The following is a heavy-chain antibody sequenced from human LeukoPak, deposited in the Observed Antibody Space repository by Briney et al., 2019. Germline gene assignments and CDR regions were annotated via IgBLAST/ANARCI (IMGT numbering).Heavy chain of an antibody. CDR2: IYYSGTT. Sequence: ASETLSLTCTVSGGSIKSSSYYWGWIRQPLGKGLEWIANIYYSGTTYYNPSLKSRVTTSVDTSKNHFSLRLNSVTAADTAVYYCARQGSGWSGAFDFWGQGTLITVSS. CDR3: ARQGSGWSGAFDF. D-gene: IGHD6-19*01. J-gene: IGHJ4*02. CDR1: GGSIKSSSYY. V-gene: IGHV4-39*01.